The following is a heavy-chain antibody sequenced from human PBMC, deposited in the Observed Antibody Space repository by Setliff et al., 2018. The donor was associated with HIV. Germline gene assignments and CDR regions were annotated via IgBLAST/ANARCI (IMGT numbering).Heavy chain of an antibody. CDR2: ISYDGSNK. CDR1: GFTFRTYA. J-gene: IGHJ1*01. Sequence: SCAASGFTFRTYAMHWVRQAPGKGPEWVAVISYDGSNKYYADSVKGRFTLSRDNSKNTLYLQMNSLRAEDTAVYYCARGVGAAVKEYFQHWGQGTLVTVS. CDR3: ARGVGAAVKEYFQH. D-gene: IGHD6-13*01. V-gene: IGHV3-30*04.